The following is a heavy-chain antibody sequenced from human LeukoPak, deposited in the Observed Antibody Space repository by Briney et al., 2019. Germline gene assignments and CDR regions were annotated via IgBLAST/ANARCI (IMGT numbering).Heavy chain of an antibody. CDR3: ARDSSGWEGDFDY. J-gene: IGHJ4*02. D-gene: IGHD6-19*01. CDR2: ISYDGSNK. V-gene: IGHV3-30-3*01. CDR1: GFTFSSYA. Sequence: PGGSLRLSCAASGFTFSSYAMHWVRQAPGKGLEWVAVISYDGSNKYYADSVKGRFTISRDNSKNTLYLQMNSLRAEDTAVYYCARDSSGWEGDFDYWGQGTLVTVSS.